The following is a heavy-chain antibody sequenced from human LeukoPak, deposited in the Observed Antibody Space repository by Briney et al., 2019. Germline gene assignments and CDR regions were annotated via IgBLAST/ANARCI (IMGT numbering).Heavy chain of an antibody. CDR3: ASGGIVWLNLDY. V-gene: IGHV1-2*02. J-gene: IGHJ4*02. D-gene: IGHD5-12*01. CDR1: GGTFSSYA. Sequence: ASVKVSCKASGGTFSSYAISWVRQAPGQGLEWMGWINPNSGGTNYAQKFQGRVTMTRDTSITTAYMELSRLTSDDTAVYYCASGGIVWLNLDYWGQGTLVTVSS. CDR2: INPNSGGT.